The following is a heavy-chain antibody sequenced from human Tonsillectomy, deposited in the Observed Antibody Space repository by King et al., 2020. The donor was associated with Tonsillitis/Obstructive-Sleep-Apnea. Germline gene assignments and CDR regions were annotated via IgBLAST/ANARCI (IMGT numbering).Heavy chain of an antibody. J-gene: IGHJ4*02. CDR3: ARDKVVGPTKFDY. CDR1: GFTFSDYW. Sequence: VQLVESGGGLVQPGGSLRLSCAASGFTFSDYWMSWVRQAPGKGLEWVANMRQDGREIYYLDSVKGRFTISRENADNSLHLQMNSLRAEDTAVYYCARDKVVGPTKFDYWGQGTLVTVSS. CDR2: MRQDGREI. D-gene: IGHD1-26*01. V-gene: IGHV3-7*01.